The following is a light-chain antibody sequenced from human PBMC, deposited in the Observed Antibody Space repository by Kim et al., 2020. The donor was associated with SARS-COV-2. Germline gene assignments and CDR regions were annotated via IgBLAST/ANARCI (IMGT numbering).Light chain of an antibody. V-gene: IGKV1-12*01. J-gene: IGKJ4*01. CDR3: QQAKSYPLT. CDR1: RDIDSA. CDR2: AAS. Sequence: ASVGDRVIITCRASRDIDSALGWYQQKPGKAPNLLIHAASTFQNGVPSRFSGSGYGTDFTLTISSLQPEDFATYYCQQAKSYPLTFGGGTKVDIK.